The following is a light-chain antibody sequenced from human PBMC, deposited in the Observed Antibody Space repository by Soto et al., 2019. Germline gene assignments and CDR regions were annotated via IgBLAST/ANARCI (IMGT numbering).Light chain of an antibody. Sequence: EIVMMHSPATLSVSPGEGATLSCRASQSISSNLAWYQQKPGQAPKLLIYGASTRATGFPARFSGSGSGTEFTLTICSLQSEDFAVYYCQQYNDWPLTFGGGTKVDIK. CDR3: QQYNDWPLT. CDR1: QSISSN. J-gene: IGKJ4*01. CDR2: GAS. V-gene: IGKV3-15*01.